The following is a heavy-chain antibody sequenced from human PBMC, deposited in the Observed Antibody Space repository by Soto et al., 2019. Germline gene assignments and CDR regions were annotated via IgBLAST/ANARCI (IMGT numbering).Heavy chain of an antibody. CDR3: AGPGFCSVGSCPLDYGCYYGLDD. CDR1: GGTFSSYA. J-gene: IGHJ6*02. D-gene: IGHD2-15*01. CDR2: IIPIFGTA. Sequence: QVQLVQSGAEVKKPGSSVKVSCKASGGTFSSYAISWVRQAPGQGLEWMGGIIPIFGTADYAQKFQGRVTITADESTSTAYRDQSRLRSELPAVYYGAGPGFCSVGSCPLDYGCYYGLDDWGQGTTVTVSS. V-gene: IGHV1-69*12.